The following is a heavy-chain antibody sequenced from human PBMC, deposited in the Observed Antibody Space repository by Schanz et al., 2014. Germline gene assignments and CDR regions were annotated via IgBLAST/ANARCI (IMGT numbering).Heavy chain of an antibody. J-gene: IGHJ3*01. CDR1: GFTFSNYW. D-gene: IGHD5-12*01. CDR2: IRQEGSEK. CDR3: ARDGGRDGYNLAFDV. Sequence: EVQLVESGGGLVQPGESLRVSCAASGFTFSNYWMSWVRQAPGKGLEWVANIRQEGSEKYYVDSVKGRFTVSRDDAKNSLYLQMNSLRVEDTAVYFCARDGGRDGYNLAFDVWGQGTLVTVSS. V-gene: IGHV3-7*03.